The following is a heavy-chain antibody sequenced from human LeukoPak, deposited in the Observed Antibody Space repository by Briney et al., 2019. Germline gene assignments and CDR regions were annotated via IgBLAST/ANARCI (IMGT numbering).Heavy chain of an antibody. Sequence: GESLKISCKGSGYSFTNYWIGWVRQMPGKGLEWMGIIYPGDSDTKYSPSFQGQVSISVDKSTSTAYLQWSSLKASDTAIYYCARRGYSSGYFWLDPWGQGTLVTVSS. J-gene: IGHJ5*02. CDR3: ARRGYSSGYFWLDP. CDR1: GYSFTNYW. CDR2: IYPGDSDT. D-gene: IGHD6-19*01. V-gene: IGHV5-51*01.